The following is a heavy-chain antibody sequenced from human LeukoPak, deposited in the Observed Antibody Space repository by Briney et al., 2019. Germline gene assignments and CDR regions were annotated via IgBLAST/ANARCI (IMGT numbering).Heavy chain of an antibody. CDR1: GGSISSYY. Sequence: SETLSLTCTVSGGSISSYYWSWIRQPPGKGLEWIGYIYTSGSTNYNPSLKSRVTISVDTSKNQFSLKLSSVTAADTAVYYCARDRALVAWGAFDIWGQGTMVTVSS. D-gene: IGHD2-2*01. J-gene: IGHJ3*02. V-gene: IGHV4-4*09. CDR3: ARDRALVAWGAFDI. CDR2: IYTSGST.